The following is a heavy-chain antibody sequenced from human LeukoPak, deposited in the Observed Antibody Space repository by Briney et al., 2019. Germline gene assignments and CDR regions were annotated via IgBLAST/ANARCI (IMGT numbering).Heavy chain of an antibody. CDR2: INHSGST. D-gene: IGHD7-27*01. V-gene: IGHV4-34*01. CDR1: GGSFSGYY. Sequence: SETLSLTCAVYGGSFSGYYWSWIRQPPGKGLEWIGEINHSGSTNYNQSLKSRVTISVDTSKNQFSLKLSSVTAADTAVYYCARRLGTLPGDMSVHWYFDLWGRGTLVTVSS. CDR3: ARRLGTLPGDMSVHWYFDL. J-gene: IGHJ2*01.